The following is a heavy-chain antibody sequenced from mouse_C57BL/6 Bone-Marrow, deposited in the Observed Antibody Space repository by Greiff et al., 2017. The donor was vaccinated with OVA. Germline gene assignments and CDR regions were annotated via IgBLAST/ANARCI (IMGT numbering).Heavy chain of an antibody. CDR2: IYPGSGST. CDR3: AKGAVAFYYYAMDY. CDR1: GYTFTSYW. J-gene: IGHJ4*01. Sequence: QVQLQQPGAELVKPGASVKMSCKASGYTFTSYWITWVKQRPGQGLEWIGDIYPGSGSTNYNETFKSQATLTVDTSSSTAYMQLSSLTSEDSAVYYCAKGAVAFYYYAMDYWGQGTSVTVAS. D-gene: IGHD1-1*01. V-gene: IGHV1-55*01.